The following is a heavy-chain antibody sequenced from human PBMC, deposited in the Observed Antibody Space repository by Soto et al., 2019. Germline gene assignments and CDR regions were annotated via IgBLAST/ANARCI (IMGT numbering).Heavy chain of an antibody. V-gene: IGHV1-8*01. CDR1: GYIFTSND. D-gene: IGHD2-2*01. CDR2: MNPNSGNT. Sequence: ASVKVSCKASGYIFTSNDINWVRQATGQGLEWMGWMNPNSGNTGYAQKFQGRVTMTRNTSISTAYMELTSLKSEDTAVYYCARPRRELVPAAGYYYYYYGMDVWG. CDR3: ARPRRELVPAAGYYYYYYGMDV. J-gene: IGHJ6*02.